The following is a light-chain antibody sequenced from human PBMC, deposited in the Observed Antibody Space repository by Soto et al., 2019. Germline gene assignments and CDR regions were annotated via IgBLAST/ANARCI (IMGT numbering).Light chain of an antibody. CDR1: QSISSW. V-gene: IGKV1-5*01. J-gene: IGKJ4*01. Sequence: DIQMTQSPSTLSASVGDSVTITCRASQSISSWLAWYQQKPGKAPKLLIYDASSLESGVPSRFSGSGSGTDFTLTISSLQPDAFATYYCQQYNRFSPLTFGGGTTVEIK. CDR3: QQYNRFSPLT. CDR2: DAS.